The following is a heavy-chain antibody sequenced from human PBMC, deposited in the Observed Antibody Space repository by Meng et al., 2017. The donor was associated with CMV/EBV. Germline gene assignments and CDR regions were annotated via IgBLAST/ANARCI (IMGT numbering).Heavy chain of an antibody. V-gene: IGHV3-21*01. Sequence: GGSLRLSCAASGFTFSSYSVNWVRQAPGKGLEWVSSISSSSSYIYYADSVKGRFTISRDNAKNSLYLQMNSLRAEDTAVYYCARVRGSSWYDEVDYYYYYGMDVWGQGTTVTVSS. J-gene: IGHJ6*02. CDR2: ISSSSSYI. D-gene: IGHD6-13*01. CDR3: ARVRGSSWYDEVDYYYYYGMDV. CDR1: GFTFSSYS.